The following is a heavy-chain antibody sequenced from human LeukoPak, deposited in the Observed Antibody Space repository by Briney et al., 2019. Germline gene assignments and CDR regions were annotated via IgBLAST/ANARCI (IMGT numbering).Heavy chain of an antibody. CDR2: IWYDGSNK. D-gene: IGHD2-2*01. CDR1: GFTFSSYG. CDR3: ARDLQDIVVVPAAIRGSRFDP. J-gene: IGHJ5*02. V-gene: IGHV3-33*01. Sequence: GGSLRLSCAASGFTFSSYGMHWVRQAPGKGLEWVAVIWYDGSNKYYADSVKGRFTISRDNSKNTLYLQMNSLRAEDTAVYYCARDLQDIVVVPAAIRGSRFDPWGQGTLVTVSS.